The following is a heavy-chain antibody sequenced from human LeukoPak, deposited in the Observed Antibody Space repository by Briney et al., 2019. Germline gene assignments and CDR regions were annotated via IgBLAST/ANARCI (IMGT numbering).Heavy chain of an antibody. CDR1: GCTFSSYA. D-gene: IGHD3-16*02. CDR3: GSRVGDYVWGGYRAPHFDY. V-gene: IGHV1-69*13. J-gene: IGHJ4*02. CDR2: IIPNFGTA. Sequence: SLKVSCKASGCTFSSYAISWVRQAPGQGLEWMGGIIPNFGTANYAQKFKGRVTITADESTSTAYMELSSLRSEDTAVYYCGSRVGDYVWGGYRAPHFDYWGQGTLVTVS.